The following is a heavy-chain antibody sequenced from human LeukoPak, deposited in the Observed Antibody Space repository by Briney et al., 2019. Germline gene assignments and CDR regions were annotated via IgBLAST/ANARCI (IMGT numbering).Heavy chain of an antibody. Sequence: GASVKVSCKASGYTFTSYGISWVRQAPGQGLEWMGWISAYNGNTNYAQKLQGRVTMTTDTSTSTAYMELRSLRSDDTAVYYCAREAINYYDSSGYYEPSYFDYWGQGTLVTVSS. CDR3: AREAINYYDSSGYYEPSYFDY. D-gene: IGHD3-22*01. CDR2: ISAYNGNT. V-gene: IGHV1-18*01. J-gene: IGHJ4*02. CDR1: GYTFTSYG.